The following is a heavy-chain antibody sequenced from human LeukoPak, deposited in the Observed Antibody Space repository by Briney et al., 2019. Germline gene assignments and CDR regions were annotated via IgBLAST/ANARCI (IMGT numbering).Heavy chain of an antibody. CDR1: GFTFSSYG. D-gene: IGHD1-26*01. Sequence: GGSLRLSCAASGFTFSSYGMHWVRQAPGKGLEWVAVISYDGSNKYYADSVKGRFTISRDNSKNTLYLQMNSLRAEDTAVYYCAKDYTFRETIHSIGGVGATHLPDYWGQGTLVTVSS. CDR2: ISYDGSNK. V-gene: IGHV3-30*18. J-gene: IGHJ4*02. CDR3: AKDYTFRETIHSIGGVGATHLPDY.